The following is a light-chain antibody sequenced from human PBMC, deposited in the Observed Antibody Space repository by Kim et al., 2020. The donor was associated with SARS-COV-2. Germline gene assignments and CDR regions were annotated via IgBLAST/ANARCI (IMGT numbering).Light chain of an antibody. J-gene: IGLJ1*01. CDR3: QAWDSSTYV. CDR1: KLGDKY. CDR2: QDN. Sequence: VSPGQTASITCSGDKLGDKYACWYQQKPGQSPVLVIYQDNQRPSGIPERFSGSNTGNTATLTNSGTQAMDEADYYCQAWDSSTYVFGTGTKVTVL. V-gene: IGLV3-1*01.